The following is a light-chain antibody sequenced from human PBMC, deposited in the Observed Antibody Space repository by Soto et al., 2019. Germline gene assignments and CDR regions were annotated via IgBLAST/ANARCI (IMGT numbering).Light chain of an antibody. CDR1: LSISSY. CDR3: QQYNNWPLT. Sequence: EIVMTQSPATLSLSPGERATLSCRASLSISSYLAWYRQKPGQAPRLLIYRAFTRATGIPARFSGSGFGTDFTLTISSLQPEDFAVYYCQQYNNWPLTFGGGTKVEIK. V-gene: IGKV3D-15*01. CDR2: RAF. J-gene: IGKJ4*01.